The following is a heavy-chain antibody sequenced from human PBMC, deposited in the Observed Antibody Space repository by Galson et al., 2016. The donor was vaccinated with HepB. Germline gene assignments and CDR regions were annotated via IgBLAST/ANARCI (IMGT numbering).Heavy chain of an antibody. Sequence: SLRLSCAASGFRFDDYGMHWVRQGPGKGLEYVSGISWNSGIIAYADSVKGRFTISRDNPKHSLYLQMDSLRVDDTALYYCAKDRDEFSGYEYWGQGTLVTVFS. J-gene: IGHJ4*02. CDR1: GFRFDDYG. D-gene: IGHD5-12*01. V-gene: IGHV3-9*01. CDR2: ISWNSGII. CDR3: AKDRDEFSGYEY.